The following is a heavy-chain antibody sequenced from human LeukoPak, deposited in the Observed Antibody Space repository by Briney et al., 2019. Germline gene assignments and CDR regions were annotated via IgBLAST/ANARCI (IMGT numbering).Heavy chain of an antibody. CDR2: ISGGGEST. Sequence: PGGSLRLSCAASGFTFRSYEMKWVRHAPGRGLEWVSHISGGGESTVYPDAVKGRFIISRDNTKNSLYLQMNSLRVEDTGVYYCARRSGRRYEYWGQGVLVTVSP. D-gene: IGHD5-24*01. CDR3: ARRSGRRYEY. V-gene: IGHV3-48*03. CDR1: GFTFRSYE. J-gene: IGHJ4*02.